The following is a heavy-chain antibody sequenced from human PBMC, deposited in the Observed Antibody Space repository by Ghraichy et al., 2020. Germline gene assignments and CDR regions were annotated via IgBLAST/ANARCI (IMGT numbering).Heavy chain of an antibody. Sequence: SGPTLVKPTQTLTLTCTFSGFSLSTSGMCVSWIRQPPGKALEWLALIDWDDDKYYSTSLKTRLTISKDTSKNQVVLTMTNMDPVDTATYYCARRHSSSWSAHDAFDIWGQGTMVTVSS. CDR3: ARRHSSSWSAHDAFDI. V-gene: IGHV2-70*01. CDR1: GFSLSTSGMC. J-gene: IGHJ3*02. D-gene: IGHD6-13*01. CDR2: IDWDDDK.